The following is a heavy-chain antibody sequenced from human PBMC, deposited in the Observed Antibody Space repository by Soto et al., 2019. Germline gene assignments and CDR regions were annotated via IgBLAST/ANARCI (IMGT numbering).Heavy chain of an antibody. CDR2: ISGSGGST. V-gene: IGHV3-23*01. CDR1: GFTFSSYA. Sequence: EVQLLESGGGLVQPGGSLRLSCAASGFTFSSYAMSWVRQAPGKGLEWVSAISGSGGSTYYADSVKGRFTISRDNSKNTLYLQMNSLRAEDTAVYYCAKSLPPEAYCSSTSCYAGFGIDYWGQGTLVTVSS. D-gene: IGHD2-2*01. CDR3: AKSLPPEAYCSSTSCYAGFGIDY. J-gene: IGHJ4*02.